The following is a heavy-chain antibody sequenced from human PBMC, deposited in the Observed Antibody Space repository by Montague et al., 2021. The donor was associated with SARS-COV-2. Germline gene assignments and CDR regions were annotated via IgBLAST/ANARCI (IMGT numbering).Heavy chain of an antibody. D-gene: IGHD6-19*01. CDR1: GGSTASHY. V-gene: IGHV4-59*08. J-gene: IGHJ3*01. CDR2: VYHNGDT. CDR3: ERGWAFDP. Sequence: SETLSLTCTVSGGSTASHYWNWSRQSPGQRPEWICYVYHNGDTKNNPYLQIRVTISIDTSGNQYSLWLNSVTAADTAGYFCERGWAFDPWGQGRLVTVSS.